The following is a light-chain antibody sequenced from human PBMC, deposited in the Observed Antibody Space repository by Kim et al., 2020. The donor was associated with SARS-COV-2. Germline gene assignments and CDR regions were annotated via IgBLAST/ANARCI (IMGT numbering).Light chain of an antibody. CDR2: QDN. V-gene: IGLV3-1*01. Sequence: VFPGQPSSFTCSGDKLGDKYAFWYQRKPGHSPVLVIYQDNKRPSGIPERFSGSNSANTATLTISGTQAMDEADYYCQAWDRSTAVFGGGTQLTVL. CDR3: QAWDRSTAV. CDR1: KLGDKY. J-gene: IGLJ2*01.